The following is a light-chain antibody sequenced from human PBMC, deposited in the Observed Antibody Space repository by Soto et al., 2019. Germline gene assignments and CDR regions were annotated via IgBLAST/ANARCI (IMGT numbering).Light chain of an antibody. CDR3: QQYNNWPPWT. J-gene: IGKJ1*01. V-gene: IGKV3-15*01. CDR2: GAS. Sequence: EIVLTQSPGTLSLSPGERATLSCRASRSVSSSNLAWYQQKPGQAPRLLIYGASTRATGIPARFSGSGSGTEFTLTISSLQSEDFAVYYCQQYNNWPPWTFGQGTKVEIK. CDR1: RSVSSSN.